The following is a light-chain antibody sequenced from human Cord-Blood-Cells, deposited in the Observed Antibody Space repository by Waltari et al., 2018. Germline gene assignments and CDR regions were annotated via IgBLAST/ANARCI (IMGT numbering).Light chain of an antibody. CDR1: SSDVVGYNY. CDR3: SSYAGSNNLV. Sequence: QSALTQPPSASGSPGQSVTLPCTGTSSDVVGYNYVSWYQQHPGKAPKLMIYEVSKRPSGVPDRFSGSKSGNTASLTVSGLQAEDEADYYCSSYAGSNNLVFGGGTKLTVL. CDR2: EVS. V-gene: IGLV2-8*01. J-gene: IGLJ3*02.